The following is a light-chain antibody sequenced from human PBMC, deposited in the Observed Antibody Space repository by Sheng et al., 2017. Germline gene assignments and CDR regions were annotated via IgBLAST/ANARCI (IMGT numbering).Light chain of an antibody. CDR1: QSISNS. V-gene: IGKV1-39*01. CDR3: QQSYSSLWT. Sequence: DIQMTQSPSSLSASVGDRVTITCRASQSISNSLNWYQQKPGKVPNVLIYGASSLQSGVPSRFSGSGSGTEFTLTISSLQPEDFATYYCQQSYSSLWTFGQGTKVELK. CDR2: GAS. J-gene: IGKJ1*01.